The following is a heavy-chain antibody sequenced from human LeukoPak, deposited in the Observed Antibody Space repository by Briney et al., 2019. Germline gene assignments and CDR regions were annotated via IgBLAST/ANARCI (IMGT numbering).Heavy chain of an antibody. V-gene: IGHV1-2*02. D-gene: IGHD3-10*01. CDR1: GYTFTGYY. CDR2: INPNSGGT. J-gene: IGHJ5*02. CDR3: ARTRMVRGVIAYWFDP. Sequence: GASVKVSCKASGYTFTGYYMHWVRQAPGQGLEWMGWINPNSGGTNYAQKFQGRVTMTRDTSISTAYMELSRLRSDDTAVYYCARTRMVRGVIAYWFDPWGQGTLVTVSS.